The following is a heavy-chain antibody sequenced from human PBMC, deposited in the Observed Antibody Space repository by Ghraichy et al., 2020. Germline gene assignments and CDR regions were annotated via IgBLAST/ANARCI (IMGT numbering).Heavy chain of an antibody. V-gene: IGHV5-51*01. CDR2: IYPGDSDT. CDR3: ARHPTYAYCGGDCYSGGDWYFDL. CDR1: GYSFTSYW. J-gene: IGHJ2*01. Sequence: GESLNISCKGSGYSFTSYWIGWVRQMPGKGLEWMGIIYPGDSDTRYSPSFQGQVTISADKSISTAYLQWSSLKASDTAMYYCARHPTYAYCGGDCYSGGDWYFDLWGRGTLVTVSS. D-gene: IGHD2-21*02.